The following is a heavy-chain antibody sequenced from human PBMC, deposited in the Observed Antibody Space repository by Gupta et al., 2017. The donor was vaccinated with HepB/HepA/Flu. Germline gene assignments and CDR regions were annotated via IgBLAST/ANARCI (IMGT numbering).Heavy chain of an antibody. D-gene: IGHD5-18*01. CDR3: ARREYSYLHYGMDV. Sequence: QLQLQESGPGLVKPSETLSLTCTVSGGSIRSGNYYWGWLRQPPGKGLEWIGSIYSSGSTYYNPSLKSRVTISVDTSKNQFSLKLSSVTAADTAVYFCARREYSYLHYGMDVWGQGTTVTVSS. J-gene: IGHJ6*02. CDR1: GGSIRSGNYY. V-gene: IGHV4-39*01. CDR2: IYSSGST.